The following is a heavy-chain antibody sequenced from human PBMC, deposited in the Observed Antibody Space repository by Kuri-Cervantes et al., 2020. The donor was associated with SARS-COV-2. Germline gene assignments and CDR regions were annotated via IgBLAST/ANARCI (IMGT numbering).Heavy chain of an antibody. CDR3: AKDRSGYYQY. D-gene: IGHD3-22*01. Sequence: GGSLRLSCAASGFTFSSYAMHWVRQAPGKGLEWVAVISYDGSNKHYADSVKGRFTISRDNSKNTLYLQMNSLRAEDTAVYYCAKDRSGYYQYWGQGTLVTVSS. J-gene: IGHJ4*02. CDR2: ISYDGSNK. V-gene: IGHV3-30*04. CDR1: GFTFSSYA.